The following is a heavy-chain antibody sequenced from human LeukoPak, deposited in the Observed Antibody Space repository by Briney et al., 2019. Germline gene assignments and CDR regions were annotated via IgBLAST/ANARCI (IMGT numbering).Heavy chain of an antibody. V-gene: IGHV3-33*08. CDR3: ARDGSSWFYFDY. CDR2: IWYDGSNK. D-gene: IGHD6-13*01. CDR1: GFSISSYG. Sequence: PGGSLRLSCAGSGFSISSYGMHWVRQAPGKGLEWVAVIWYDGSNKYYADSVKGRFTISRDNSKNTLYLQMNSLRAEDTAVYYCARDGSSWFYFDYWGQGTLVTVSS. J-gene: IGHJ4*02.